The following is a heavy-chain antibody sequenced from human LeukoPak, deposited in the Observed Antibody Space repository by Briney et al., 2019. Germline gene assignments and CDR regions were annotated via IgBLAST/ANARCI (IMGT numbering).Heavy chain of an antibody. CDR2: INSDGSST. V-gene: IGHV3-74*01. CDR3: ARADSSSWYSEYFQH. Sequence: GGSLRLSCAASGFTFSSYWMHWVRQAPGKGLVWVSRINSDGSSTSYAGSVKGRFTISRDNAKNTLYLQMNSLRAEDTAVYYCARADSSSWYSEYFQHWGQGTLVTVSS. J-gene: IGHJ1*01. D-gene: IGHD6-13*01. CDR1: GFTFSSYW.